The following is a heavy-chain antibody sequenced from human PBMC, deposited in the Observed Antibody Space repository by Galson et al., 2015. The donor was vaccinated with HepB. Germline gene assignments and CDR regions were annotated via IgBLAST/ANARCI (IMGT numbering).Heavy chain of an antibody. CDR3: ARLVSTNSYYHIDV. CDR1: GGSMNIGSFF. CDR2: IYVNGYT. V-gene: IGHV4-61*02. D-gene: IGHD2-2*01. Sequence: TLSLTCAVSGGSMNIGSFFWIWIRQPPGKELEWIGRIYVNGYTSYNRSLKSRVTMSVDASKNEFSLKLNSVTAADAAVYYCARLVSTNSYYHIDVWGTGTTVAVSS. J-gene: IGHJ6*03.